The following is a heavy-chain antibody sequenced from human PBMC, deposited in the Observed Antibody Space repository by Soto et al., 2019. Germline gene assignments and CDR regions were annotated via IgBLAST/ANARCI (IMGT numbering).Heavy chain of an antibody. CDR1: GFTVSSNY. CDR3: ARNYDSTAGGAFDI. V-gene: IGHV3-53*01. CDR2: IYSGGST. Sequence: EVRLVESGGGLIQPGGSLRLSCAASGFTVSSNYMSWVRQAPGKGLEWVSVIYSGGSTYYADSVKGRFTISRDNSKNTLYLQMNSLRAEDTAVYYCARNYDSTAGGAFDIWGQGTMVTVSS. J-gene: IGHJ3*02. D-gene: IGHD3-22*01.